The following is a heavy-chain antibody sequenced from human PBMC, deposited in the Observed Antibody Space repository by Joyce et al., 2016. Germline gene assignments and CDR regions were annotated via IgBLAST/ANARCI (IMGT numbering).Heavy chain of an antibody. CDR1: GFTFSSYS. D-gene: IGHD5-18*01. J-gene: IGHJ4*02. CDR2: ISSSDTYI. V-gene: IGHV3-21*01. CDR3: ARDLPHRYTALANYFDY. Sequence: QLVESGGGRVKPGGSLRLSCVASGFTFSSYSMNWVRQAPGKGLEWVSFISSSDTYIYYADSVMGRFTISRDNAKKSLFRQMNSLRAEDTAMYYCARDLPHRYTALANYFDYWGQGTLVTVSS.